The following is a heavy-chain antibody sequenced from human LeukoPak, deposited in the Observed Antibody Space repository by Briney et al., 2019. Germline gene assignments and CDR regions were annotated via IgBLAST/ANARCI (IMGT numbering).Heavy chain of an antibody. J-gene: IGHJ2*01. Sequence: SETLSLTCTVSGGSISNYYWSWIRQPPGKGLEWIGYIYYSGNTNYNPSLKSRVTISVDTSKNQFSLKLSSVTAADTAVYYCARESSGWSGWYFDLWGRGTLVTVSS. D-gene: IGHD6-19*01. CDR1: GGSISNYY. CDR2: IYYSGNT. CDR3: ARESSGWSGWYFDL. V-gene: IGHV4-59*01.